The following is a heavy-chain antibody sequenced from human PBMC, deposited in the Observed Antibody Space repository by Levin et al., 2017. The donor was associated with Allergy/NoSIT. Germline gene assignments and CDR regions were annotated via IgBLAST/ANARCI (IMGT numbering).Heavy chain of an antibody. CDR2: ISYDGNSQ. CDR1: GFSFRSFG. J-gene: IGHJ4*02. CDR3: AKDVVFGTSSWSLDY. D-gene: IGHD6-13*01. Sequence: TGESLKISCAASGFSFRSFGMHWVRQAPGKGLEWVAVISYDGNSQYYADSVKGRFTISRDNSKNTLYLQMNSLRGEDAAVYHCAKDVVFGTSSWSLDYWGQGALVTVSS. V-gene: IGHV3-30*18.